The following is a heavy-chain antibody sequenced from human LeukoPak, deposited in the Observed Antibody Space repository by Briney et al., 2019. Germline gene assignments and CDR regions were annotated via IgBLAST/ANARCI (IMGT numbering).Heavy chain of an antibody. CDR3: ATLGYCSGGSCSQGDY. CDR2: INPKSGDT. J-gene: IGHJ4*02. CDR1: EYTFTGYY. Sequence: GASMKVSCKASEYTFTGYYIHWVRQAPGQGLEWMGWINPKSGDTNYAEKFQGRVTMTRDTSISTAYMELSRLTSDDTAVYYCATLGYCSGGSCSQGDYWGQGTLVTVSS. V-gene: IGHV1-2*02. D-gene: IGHD2-15*01.